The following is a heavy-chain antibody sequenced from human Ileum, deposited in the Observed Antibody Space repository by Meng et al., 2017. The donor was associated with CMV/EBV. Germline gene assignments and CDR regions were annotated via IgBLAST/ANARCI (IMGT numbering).Heavy chain of an antibody. V-gene: IGHV4-4*07. D-gene: IGHD6-19*01. J-gene: IGHJ4*02. Sequence: QGDWQEAGSGLVKLSETLYLTCTVPGDSNSSNFWSWIRQPAGKGLEWIGRIYSSGSTFYNPSLNSRVTMSVDTSKNQFSLSLASVTAADTAIYFCAREESVGIAVTGTFDYWGQGILVTVSS. CDR3: AREESVGIAVTGTFDY. CDR1: GDSNSSNF. CDR2: IYSSGST.